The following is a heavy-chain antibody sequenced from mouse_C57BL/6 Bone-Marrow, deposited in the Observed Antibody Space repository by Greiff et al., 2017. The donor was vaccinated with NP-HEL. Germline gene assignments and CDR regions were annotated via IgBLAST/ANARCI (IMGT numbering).Heavy chain of an antibody. CDR2: INPSSGYT. J-gene: IGHJ3*01. D-gene: IGHD2-1*01. V-gene: IGHV1-7*01. CDR1: GYTFTSYW. Sequence: QVQLQQSGAELAKPGASVKLSCKASGYTFTSYWMHWVKQRPGQGLEWIGYINPSSGYTKYNQKFKDKATLTADKFSSTAYMQLSSLTYEDSAVYYCASHYGNSFAYWGQGTLVTVSA. CDR3: ASHYGNSFAY.